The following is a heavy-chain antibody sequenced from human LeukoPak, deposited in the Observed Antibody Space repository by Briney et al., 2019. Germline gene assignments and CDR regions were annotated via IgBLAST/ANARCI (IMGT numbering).Heavy chain of an antibody. D-gene: IGHD5-18*01. CDR1: GFTVSSNY. CDR2: IYSGGST. CDR3: ARVSRNTAMVTYFDY. J-gene: IGHJ4*02. Sequence: GGSLRLSCAASGFTVSSNYMSWVRQAPGKGLEWVSVIYSGGSTYYADSVKGRSTISRDNSKNTLYLQMNSLRAEDTAVYYCARVSRNTAMVTYFDYWGQGTLVTVSS. V-gene: IGHV3-53*01.